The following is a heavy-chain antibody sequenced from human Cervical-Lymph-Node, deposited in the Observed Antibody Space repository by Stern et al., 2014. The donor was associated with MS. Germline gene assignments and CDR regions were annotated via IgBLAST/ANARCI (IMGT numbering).Heavy chain of an antibody. CDR3: ARDPSRFGDNGYLDF. CDR2: LSHDGTNK. V-gene: IGHV3-30-3*01. J-gene: IGHJ4*02. Sequence: VQLVESGGGLVQPGKSLRLSCAASGFTFSSFAMHWVRQAPGQGLQWLAVLSHDGTNKYYAASVKGRFTISRDKSNNAVYLQISSLRLDDTAVYFCARDPSRFGDNGYLDFWGQGTLVTVSS. D-gene: IGHD3-10*01. CDR1: GFTFSSFA.